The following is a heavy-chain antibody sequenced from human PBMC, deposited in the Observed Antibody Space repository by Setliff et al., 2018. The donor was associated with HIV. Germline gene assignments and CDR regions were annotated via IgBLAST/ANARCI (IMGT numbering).Heavy chain of an antibody. D-gene: IGHD2-15*01. CDR3: ARGLGGGFSLDAFDI. Sequence: SETLSLTCTVSGGSVSSFYWSWIRQPAEKGLEWIGRIYTRGSTNSNPSLKGRVTMSVDTSKNYFSLKLSSVTAADTAIYYCARGLGGGFSLDAFDIWGRGTMVTGSS. CDR1: GGSVSSFY. J-gene: IGHJ3*02. V-gene: IGHV4-4*07. CDR2: IYTRGST.